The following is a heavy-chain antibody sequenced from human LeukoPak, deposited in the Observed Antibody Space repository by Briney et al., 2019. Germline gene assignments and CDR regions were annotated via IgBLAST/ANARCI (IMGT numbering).Heavy chain of an antibody. Sequence: PGGSLRLSCAASGFTVSSNYMGWVRQAPGKGLEWVSVIYSGGDTYYADSVKGRFTISRDNAKNSLYLQMNSLRAEDTAVYYCARDMNPLNWYFDLWGRGTLVTVSS. CDR2: IYSGGDT. V-gene: IGHV3-66*01. D-gene: IGHD3-16*01. CDR1: GFTVSSNY. CDR3: ARDMNPLNWYFDL. J-gene: IGHJ2*01.